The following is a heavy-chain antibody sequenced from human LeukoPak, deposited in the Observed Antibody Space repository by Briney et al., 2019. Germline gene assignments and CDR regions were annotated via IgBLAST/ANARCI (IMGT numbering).Heavy chain of an antibody. J-gene: IGHJ4*02. CDR3: ASVNVVVAAPYYFDY. Sequence: GGSLRLSCAASGFTFSSYEINWVRQAPGKGLEWVSYISSSGSTIYYADSVKGRFTISRDNAKNSLYLQMNSLRAEDTAVYYCASVNVVVAAPYYFDYWGQGTLVTVSS. D-gene: IGHD2-15*01. CDR2: ISSSGSTI. CDR1: GFTFSSYE. V-gene: IGHV3-48*03.